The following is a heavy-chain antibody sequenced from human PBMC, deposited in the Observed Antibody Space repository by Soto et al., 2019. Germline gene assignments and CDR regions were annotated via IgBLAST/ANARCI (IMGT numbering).Heavy chain of an antibody. CDR1: GFSLNTAGGG. D-gene: IGHD7-27*01. V-gene: IGHV2-5*01. J-gene: IGHJ6*02. Sequence: SGPTLVNPPQTLTLTCTLSGFSLNTAGGGVVWIRQPPGKALEWLALIYWNDDKRYSPSLNNRLTITKDTSRNQVVLTMTNVAPDDTGTYYCAHRPNWGINGLGAWGQGTTVTVSS. CDR3: AHRPNWGINGLGA. CDR2: IYWNDDK.